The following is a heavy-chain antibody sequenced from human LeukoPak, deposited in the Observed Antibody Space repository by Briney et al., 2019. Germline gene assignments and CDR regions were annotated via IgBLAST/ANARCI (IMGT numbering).Heavy chain of an antibody. V-gene: IGHV1-69*06. D-gene: IGHD2-15*01. CDR1: GYTFTSYA. CDR2: IIPIFGTA. CDR3: ARAGGYCSGGSCHRRDYFDY. Sequence: GASVKVSCKAAGYTFTSYAMNWVRQAPGQGLEWMGGIIPIFGTANYAQKFQGRVTITADKSTSTAYMELSSLRSEDTAVYYCARAGGYCSGGSCHRRDYFDYWGQGTLVTVSS. J-gene: IGHJ4*02.